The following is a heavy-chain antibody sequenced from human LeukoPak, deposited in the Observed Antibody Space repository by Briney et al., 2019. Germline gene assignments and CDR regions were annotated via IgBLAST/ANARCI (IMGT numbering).Heavy chain of an antibody. CDR1: GYTFTTYY. D-gene: IGHD1-26*01. CDR3: ARDLKGRGERLGY. CDR2: SNPSDGST. J-gene: IGHJ4*02. Sequence: ASVKVSCTSSGYTFTTYYIHWVRQAPGQGLEWIGISNPSDGSTSYEQKFHGRVTTTRDTSTSTGYMHLSSLRAEDTTVYYCARDLKGRGERLGYWGQGTLVTVSS. V-gene: IGHV1-46*03.